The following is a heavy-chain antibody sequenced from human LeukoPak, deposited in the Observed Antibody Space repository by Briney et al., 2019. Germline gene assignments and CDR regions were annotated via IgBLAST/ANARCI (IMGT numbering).Heavy chain of an antibody. V-gene: IGHV3-23*01. CDR3: AKGAGSSAFDI. D-gene: IGHD6-13*01. J-gene: IGHJ3*02. CDR1: GFTFSSSS. Sequence: PGGSLRLSCAASGFTFSSSSMSWVRQAPGKGLEWVSSVSAGYITYYADSVKGRFTISRDNSKNTLYLQMKSLRAEDTAIYYCAKGAGSSAFDIWGQGTMVTVSS. CDR2: VSAGYIT.